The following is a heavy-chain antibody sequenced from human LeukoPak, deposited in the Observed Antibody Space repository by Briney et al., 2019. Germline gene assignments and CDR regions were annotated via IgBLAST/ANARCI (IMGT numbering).Heavy chain of an antibody. CDR1: GFTVSSNY. CDR2: IYSGGST. CDR3: ARQGTTVTSFDY. D-gene: IGHD4-17*01. Sequence: GGSLRLSCAASGFTVSSNYMSWVRQAPGKGLEWVSVIYSGGSTYYADSVKGIFTISRDNSKNTLYLQMNSLRAEDTAVYYCARQGTTVTSFDYWGQGTLVTVSS. J-gene: IGHJ4*02. V-gene: IGHV3-66*04.